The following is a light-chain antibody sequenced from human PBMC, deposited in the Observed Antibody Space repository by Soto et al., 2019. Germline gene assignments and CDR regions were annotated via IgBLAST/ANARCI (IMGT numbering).Light chain of an antibody. CDR3: QQYNTYWYT. CDR1: RSIGNW. V-gene: IGKV1-5*03. CDR2: KAS. Sequence: DIQMTQSPSTLSALIGDRVTITCRASRSIGNWLAWYQQKPGKAPKIMIYKASILESGVPPRVSGSGSGTEFTLTISSLHPDDFATYYCQQYNTYWYTFGQGTKLEIK. J-gene: IGKJ2*01.